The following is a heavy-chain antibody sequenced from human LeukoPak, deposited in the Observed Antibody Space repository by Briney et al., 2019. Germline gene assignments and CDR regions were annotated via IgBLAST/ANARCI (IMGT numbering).Heavy chain of an antibody. V-gene: IGHV4-34*01. J-gene: IGHJ6*03. CDR3: AALGRKLYYPV. CDR1: GGSFSGYH. Sequence: SETLSLTCAVSGGSFSGYHWGWVRQPPGKGLEWIGEINHSGDTNYNSSLKSRVTLSVDTSKYQVSLKVNSVTAADTAVYYCAALGRKLYYPVWGKGTTVTVSS. D-gene: IGHD2-8*01. CDR2: INHSGDT.